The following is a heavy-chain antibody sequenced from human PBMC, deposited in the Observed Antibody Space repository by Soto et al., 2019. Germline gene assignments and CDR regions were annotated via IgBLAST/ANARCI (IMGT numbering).Heavy chain of an antibody. CDR2: IDPSDSYT. V-gene: IGHV5-10-1*01. J-gene: IGHJ6*02. CDR3: ARQGYYYYGMDV. Sequence: PAESLKISCKGSGYSFTSYWISWVRQMPGKGLEWMGRIDPSDSYTNYSPSFQGHVTISADKSISTAYLQWSSLKASDTAMYYCARQGYYYYGMDVWGQGTTVTVSS. CDR1: GYSFTSYW.